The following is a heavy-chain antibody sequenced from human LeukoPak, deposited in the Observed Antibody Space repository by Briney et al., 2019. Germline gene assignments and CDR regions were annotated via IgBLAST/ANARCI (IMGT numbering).Heavy chain of an antibody. CDR3: ARGAGFMSSGPPFDY. CDR1: GFTFSSYG. Sequence: GGSLRLSCAASGFTFSSYGMHWVRQAPGKGLEWVAVISHDGSSENYADSVKGRFTISRDTSKNTMHLQMNNLRPADTAVYFCARGAGFMSSGPPFDYWGQGTLVTVSS. J-gene: IGHJ4*02. D-gene: IGHD6-19*01. CDR2: ISHDGSSE. V-gene: IGHV3-30*03.